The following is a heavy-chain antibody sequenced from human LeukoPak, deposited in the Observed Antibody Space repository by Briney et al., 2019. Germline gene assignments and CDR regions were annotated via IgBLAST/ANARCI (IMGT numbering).Heavy chain of an antibody. V-gene: IGHV4-59*08. CDR1: GGSISSYY. D-gene: IGHD3-22*01. CDR3: ARPRVEHDYDSSGSFDS. Sequence: SSETLSLTCTVSGGSISSYYWSWIRQTPGKGMEWIGDIYYSGSTNYDPSLKSRVTISVDTSKNQFSLKLSSVTAADTAVYHCARPRVEHDYDSSGSFDSWGQGTLVIVSS. CDR2: IYYSGST. J-gene: IGHJ4*02.